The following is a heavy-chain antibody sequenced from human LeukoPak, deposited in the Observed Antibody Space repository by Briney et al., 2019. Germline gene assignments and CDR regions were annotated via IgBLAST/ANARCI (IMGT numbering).Heavy chain of an antibody. Sequence: SETLSLTCTVSGGSISSYYWSWIRQPAGKGLEWIGRIYTSGSTNYNPSLKSRVTMSVDTSKNQFSLRLSSVTAADTAVYYCARDFTDSGSSLVYYYYYYMDVWGKGTTVTVSS. CDR2: IYTSGST. CDR1: GGSISSYY. CDR3: ARDFTDSGSSLVYYYYYYMDV. V-gene: IGHV4-4*07. D-gene: IGHD1-26*01. J-gene: IGHJ6*03.